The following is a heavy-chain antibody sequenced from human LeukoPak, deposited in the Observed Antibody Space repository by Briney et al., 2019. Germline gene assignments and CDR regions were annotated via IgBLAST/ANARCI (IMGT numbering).Heavy chain of an antibody. CDR2: ISGSGGST. CDR1: GFTFSSYA. J-gene: IGHJ4*02. V-gene: IGHV3-23*01. D-gene: IGHD2-15*01. Sequence: GGSLRLSCAASGFTFSSYAMSWVRQAPGKGLEWVSAISGSGGSTNYADSVKGRFTISRDNSKNTLYLQMNSLRAEDTAVYYCAKAVCSGGSCYWGFDFDYWGQGTLVTVSS. CDR3: AKAVCSGGSCYWGFDFDY.